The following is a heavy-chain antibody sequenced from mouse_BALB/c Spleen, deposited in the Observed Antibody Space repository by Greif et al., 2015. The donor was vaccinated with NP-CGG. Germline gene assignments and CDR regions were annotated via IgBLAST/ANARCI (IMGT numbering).Heavy chain of an antibody. CDR3: ARDLLFAY. CDR2: IYPGDGDT. J-gene: IGHJ3*01. V-gene: IGHV1-82*01. Sequence: QVQLQQSGPELVKPGASVKISCKASGYAFSSSWMNWVKQRPGQGLEWIGRIYPGDGDTNYNGKFKGKATLTADESSSTAYMQLSSLTSVDSAVYFCARDLLFAYWGQGTLVTVSA. CDR1: GYAFSSSW.